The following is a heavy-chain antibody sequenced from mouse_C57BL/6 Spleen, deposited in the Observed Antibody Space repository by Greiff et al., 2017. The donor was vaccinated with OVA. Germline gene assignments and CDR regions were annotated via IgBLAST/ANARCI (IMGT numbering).Heavy chain of an antibody. J-gene: IGHJ2*01. Sequence: QVKLQQSGAELVRPGTSVKVSCKASGYAFTNYLIEWVKQRPGQGLEWIGVINPGSGGTNYNEKFKGKATLTADKSSSTAYMQLSSLTSEDSAVYFCAREGSSYDYWGQGTTLTVSS. CDR2: INPGSGGT. CDR3: AREGSSYDY. CDR1: GYAFTNYL. D-gene: IGHD1-1*01. V-gene: IGHV1-54*01.